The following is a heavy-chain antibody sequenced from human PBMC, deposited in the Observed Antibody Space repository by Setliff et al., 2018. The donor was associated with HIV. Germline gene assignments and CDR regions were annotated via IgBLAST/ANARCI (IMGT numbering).Heavy chain of an antibody. J-gene: IGHJ4*02. CDR3: ASGNCAGDCYHDY. D-gene: IGHD2-21*02. CDR2: MYYSGST. V-gene: IGHV4-39*01. CDR1: GGSINISSYY. Sequence: PSETLSLTCTVSGGSINISSYYWGWIRQPPGKGLEWIGSMYYSGSTNQNLSLKRRVTISVDMSKNQFSLKLSSVTAADTAVYYCASGNCAGDCYHDYWGQGTLVTVSS.